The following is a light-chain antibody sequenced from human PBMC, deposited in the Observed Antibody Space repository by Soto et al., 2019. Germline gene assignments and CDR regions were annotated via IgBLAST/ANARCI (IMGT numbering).Light chain of an antibody. CDR1: QSLLYSDGKTY. CDR2: LGS. V-gene: IGKV2-28*01. CDR3: MQALQTPRT. J-gene: IGKJ1*01. Sequence: DIVLTQSPLLLPVTPGEPASISCKSSQSLLYSDGKTYLDWYLQKPGQSPQLLIYLGSNRASGVPERFSGSGSGTDFTLKISRVEAEDGGVYYCMQALQTPRTFGQGTKVEIK.